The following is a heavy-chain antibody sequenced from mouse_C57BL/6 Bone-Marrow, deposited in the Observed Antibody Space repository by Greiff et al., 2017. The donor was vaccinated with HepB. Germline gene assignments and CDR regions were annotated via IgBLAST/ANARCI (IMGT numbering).Heavy chain of an antibody. V-gene: IGHV5-6*01. J-gene: IGHJ2*01. CDR3: TRDSFDYYFDY. CDR2: INTGGTYT. Sequence: EVQGVESGGDLVKVGGSLKLSCAASGFTFSTSGMSWVRQTPDKRLEWVATINTGGTYTYYADSVKGRFTISKDSAKNTLFLLMSSLKSEDSAIYYCTRDSFDYYFDYWGQGTTLTVSS. D-gene: IGHD2-12*01. CDR1: GFTFSTSG.